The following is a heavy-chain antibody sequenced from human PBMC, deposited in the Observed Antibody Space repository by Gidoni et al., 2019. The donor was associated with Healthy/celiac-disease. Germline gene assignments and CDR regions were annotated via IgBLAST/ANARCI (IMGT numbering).Heavy chain of an antibody. Sequence: EVQLLESGGGLVQPGGSLRLSCAASGFTFSSYAMSWVRQAPGKGLEWVSAISGSGGSTYYADSVKGRFTISRDNSKNTLYLQMNSLRAEDTAVYYCAKAQRAPRSIIWGFDYWGQGTLVTVSS. CDR2: ISGSGGST. D-gene: IGHD3-16*01. J-gene: IGHJ4*02. CDR3: AKAQRAPRSIIWGFDY. V-gene: IGHV3-23*01. CDR1: GFTFSSYA.